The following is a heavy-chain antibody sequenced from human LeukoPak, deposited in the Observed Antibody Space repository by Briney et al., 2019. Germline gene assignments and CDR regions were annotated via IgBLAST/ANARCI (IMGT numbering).Heavy chain of an antibody. D-gene: IGHD1-26*01. CDR2: IHSSSNYI. CDR1: GFTFSSYS. J-gene: IGHJ6*02. V-gene: IGHV3-21*06. Sequence: GGSLRLSCAASGFTFSSYSMKWVRQAPGKGLEWVSSIHSSSNYINYVDSVKGRFTISRDNAKNSLYLQMNSLRAEDTAVYYCIRGAASGSYYGFDVWGQGATVTVSS. CDR3: IRGAASGSYYGFDV.